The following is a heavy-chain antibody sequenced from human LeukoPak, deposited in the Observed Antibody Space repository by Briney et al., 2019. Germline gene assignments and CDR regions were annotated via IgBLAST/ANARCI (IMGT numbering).Heavy chain of an antibody. Sequence: SETLSLTCAVYGGSFSGYYWSWIRQPPGKGLEWIGEINHSGSTNYNPSLKSRVTISVDTSKNQFSLKLSSVTAADTAVYYCARWEIGWYFDLWGRGTLVTVSS. CDR1: GGSFSGYY. J-gene: IGHJ2*01. D-gene: IGHD1-26*01. V-gene: IGHV4-34*01. CDR2: INHSGST. CDR3: ARWEIGWYFDL.